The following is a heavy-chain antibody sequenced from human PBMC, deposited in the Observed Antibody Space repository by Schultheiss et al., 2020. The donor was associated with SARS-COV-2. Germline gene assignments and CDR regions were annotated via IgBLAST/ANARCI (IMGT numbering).Heavy chain of an antibody. J-gene: IGHJ5*02. CDR1: GGSISSYY. Sequence: SETLSLTCTVSGGSISSYYWSWIRQPPGKGLEWIGYIYYSGSTNYNPSLKSRVTISVDTSKNQFSLKLSSVTAADTAVYYCARGYCSSTSCSGWFDPWGQGTLVTVSS. CDR3: ARGYCSSTSCSGWFDP. CDR2: IYYSGST. V-gene: IGHV4-59*01. D-gene: IGHD2-2*01.